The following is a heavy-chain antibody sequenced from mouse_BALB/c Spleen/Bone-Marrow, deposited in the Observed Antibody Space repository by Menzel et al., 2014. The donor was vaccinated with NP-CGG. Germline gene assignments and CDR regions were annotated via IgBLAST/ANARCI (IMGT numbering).Heavy chain of an antibody. CDR3: ARDRYDEGDWYFDV. V-gene: IGHV7-1*02. D-gene: IGHD2-14*01. CDR2: SRNKANDYTT. CDR1: RFTFSDLY. Sequence: EVMLVESGGGLVQPGGSLRLSCATSRFTFSDLYMEWVRQPPGKRLEWIAASRNKANDYTTEYSASVKGRFIVSRDTSQSILYLQMNALRAEDTAIYYCARDRYDEGDWYFDVWGAGTTVTVSS. J-gene: IGHJ1*01.